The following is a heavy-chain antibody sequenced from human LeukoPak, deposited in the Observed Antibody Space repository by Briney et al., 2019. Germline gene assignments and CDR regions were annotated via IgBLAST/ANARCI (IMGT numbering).Heavy chain of an antibody. D-gene: IGHD3-3*01. J-gene: IGHJ5*02. CDR3: VKEAIFGAVIRWFDP. CDR1: GFTFDDYA. Sequence: GGSLRLSCAASGFTFDDYAMHWARQAPGKGLEWVSLISGDGGSTYYADSVKGRFTISRDNSKNSVYLQMNSLRTEDAALYYCVKEAIFGAVIRWFDPWGQGTLVTVSS. V-gene: IGHV3-43*02. CDR2: ISGDGGST.